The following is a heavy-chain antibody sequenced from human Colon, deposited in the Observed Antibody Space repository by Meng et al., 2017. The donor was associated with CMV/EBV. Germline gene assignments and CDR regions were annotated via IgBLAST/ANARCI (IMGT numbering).Heavy chain of an antibody. J-gene: IGHJ6*02. CDR3: ARVLAGTFSSLGYYYGMDV. D-gene: IGHD2/OR15-2a*01. Sequence: SETLSLTCTVSGGSISSSDYYWGWVRQPPGKGLEWIGSIYYSGSTYYNPSLKSRVTISVDTAKKQFSLKLTSVSAADTAVYYCARVLAGTFSSLGYYYGMDVWGQGSTVTVSS. CDR1: GGSISSSDYY. V-gene: IGHV4-39*07. CDR2: IYYSGST.